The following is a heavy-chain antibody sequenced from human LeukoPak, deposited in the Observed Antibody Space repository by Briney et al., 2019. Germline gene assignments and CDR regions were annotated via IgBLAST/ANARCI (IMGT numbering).Heavy chain of an antibody. CDR2: IDPSDSYT. Sequence: GESLKISCKGYGYSFTSYWITWVRQMPGKGLEWMGRIDPSDSYTNYSPSLQGHVTISADRSISTAYLQWSSLKASDTAMYFSARLLRGVFPFDYWGQGSLVTVSS. CDR3: ARLLRGVFPFDY. CDR1: GYSFTSYW. D-gene: IGHD3-10*01. J-gene: IGHJ4*02. V-gene: IGHV5-10-1*01.